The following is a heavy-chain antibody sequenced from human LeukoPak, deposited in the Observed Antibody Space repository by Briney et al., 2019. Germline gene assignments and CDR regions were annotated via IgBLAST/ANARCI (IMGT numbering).Heavy chain of an antibody. D-gene: IGHD5-18*01. CDR3: ATGDTAMVTPSFDY. CDR1: GYTLTELS. V-gene: IGHV1-24*01. CDR2: FDPEDGET. J-gene: IGHJ4*02. Sequence: ASVKVSCKVSGYTLTELSMHWVRQAPGKGLEWIGGFDPEDGETIYAQKFQGRVTMTEDTSTDTAYMELSSLRSEDTAVYYCATGDTAMVTPSFDYWGQGTLVTVSS.